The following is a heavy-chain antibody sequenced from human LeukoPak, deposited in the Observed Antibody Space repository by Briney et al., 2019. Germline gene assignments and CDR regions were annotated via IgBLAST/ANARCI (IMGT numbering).Heavy chain of an antibody. V-gene: IGHV3-23*01. CDR3: AKDKDLSLGDDRQY. D-gene: IGHD3-16*01. CDR1: GFTFSSYV. CDR2: ISGSGDT. J-gene: IGHJ4*02. Sequence: QHWGSLKLSCTASGFTFSSYVMTWARQAPGKGLEWVSGISGSGDTYYADSVKGRFTISRDNSRNRLYLQMNSLRAEDTAVYYCAKDKDLSLGDDRQYWGQGTLATVSS.